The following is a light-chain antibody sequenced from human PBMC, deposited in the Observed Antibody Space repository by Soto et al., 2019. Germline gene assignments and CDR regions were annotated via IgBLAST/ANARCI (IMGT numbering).Light chain of an antibody. CDR3: SSYASSSTLA. CDR1: SSDVGGYNY. V-gene: IGLV2-14*01. Sequence: QSVLTQPASVSGSPGQSITISCTGTSSDVGGYNYVSWYQQHPGKAPKLIIYEVSIRPSGVSNRFSGSKSGNTASLTISGLQGEDGADYYCSSYASSSTLAFGGGTKVTVL. CDR2: EVS. J-gene: IGLJ2*01.